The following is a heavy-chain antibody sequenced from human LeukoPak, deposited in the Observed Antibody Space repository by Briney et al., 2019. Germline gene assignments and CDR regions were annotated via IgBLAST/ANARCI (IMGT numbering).Heavy chain of an antibody. D-gene: IGHD2-8*01. J-gene: IGHJ6*02. Sequence: ASVKVSCKASGYTFTSYGISWVRQAPGQGLEWMGWISAYNGNTNYAQKLQGRVTMTTDTSTSTAYMELRSLRSDDTAVYYCAREHTSIVLMVYGSDGMDVWGQGTTVTVSS. V-gene: IGHV1-18*01. CDR1: GYTFTSYG. CDR2: ISAYNGNT. CDR3: AREHTSIVLMVYGSDGMDV.